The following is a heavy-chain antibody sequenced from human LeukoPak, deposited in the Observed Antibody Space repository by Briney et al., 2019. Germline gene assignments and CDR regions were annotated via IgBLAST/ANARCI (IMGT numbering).Heavy chain of an antibody. J-gene: IGHJ4*02. CDR3: AKDRRAIGY. V-gene: IGHV3-30*18. D-gene: IGHD2-2*02. CDR1: GCTFSSYG. CDR2: ISYEGSNK. Sequence: GRSLRPSCAASGCTFSSYGTHWVRQAPGNGLEWVAVISYEGSNKHYAGSVKGRFTISRDNSKNTLYLQMNSLRAEDTAVYYCAKDRRAIGYWGQGTLVTVSS.